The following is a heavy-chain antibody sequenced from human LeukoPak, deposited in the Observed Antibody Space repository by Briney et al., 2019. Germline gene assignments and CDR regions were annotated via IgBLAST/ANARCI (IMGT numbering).Heavy chain of an antibody. D-gene: IGHD6-19*01. J-gene: IGHJ3*02. V-gene: IGHV4-30-4*01. CDR2: IYYSGST. CDR3: ARDTYFSYSSGWYLPQPAFDI. CDR1: GGSISSGDYY. Sequence: SQTLSLTCTVSGGSISSGDYYWSWIRQPPGKGLEWIGYIYYSGSTYYNPSLKSRVTISVDTSKNQFSLKLSSVAAADTAVYYCARDTYFSYSSGWYLPQPAFDIWGQGTVVTVSS.